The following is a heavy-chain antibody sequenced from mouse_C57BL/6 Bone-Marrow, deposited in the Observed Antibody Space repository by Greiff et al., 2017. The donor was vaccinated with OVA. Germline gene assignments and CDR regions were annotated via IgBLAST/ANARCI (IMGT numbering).Heavy chain of an antibody. CDR2: IHPNSGST. J-gene: IGHJ2*01. V-gene: IGHV1-64*01. D-gene: IGHD2-1*01. CDR1: GYTFTSYW. Sequence: QVQLQQPGAELVKPGASVKLSCKASGYTFTSYWMHWVKQRPGQGLEWIGMIHPNSGSTNYNEKFKSKSTLTVDKSSSTDYMQLSSLTSEDSAVYYCARSGYVNYFPYDYWGQGTTLTVSS. CDR3: ARSGYVNYFPYDY.